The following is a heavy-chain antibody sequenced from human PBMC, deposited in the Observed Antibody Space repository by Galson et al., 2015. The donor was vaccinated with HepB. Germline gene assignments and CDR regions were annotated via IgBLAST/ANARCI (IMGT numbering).Heavy chain of an antibody. CDR2: LEAGTGNT. Sequence: SVKVSCKASGYTFTSYSIHWVRQAPGQRLEWMGWLEAGTGNTYYSQNFQGRVTFITDTSASTAYMELSSLRSTDTAVYYCARSVQVAFGSWGQGTLVTVSS. CDR1: GYTFTSYS. J-gene: IGHJ5*01. CDR3: ARSVQVAFGS. D-gene: IGHD5-12*01. V-gene: IGHV1-3*01.